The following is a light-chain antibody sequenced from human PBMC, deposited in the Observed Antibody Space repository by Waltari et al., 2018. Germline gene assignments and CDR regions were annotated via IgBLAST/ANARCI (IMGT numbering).Light chain of an antibody. Sequence: DIVMTQSPDSLTVSLGERATSNCKSSQSLFYSSNNKNYLAWYQQKPGQPPRLLIYWASTRESGVPDRFIGSGSGTDFTLTISSLQAEDVAVYYCQQYYTSYTFAQGTKLELK. CDR1: QSLFYSSNNKNY. J-gene: IGKJ2*01. V-gene: IGKV4-1*01. CDR3: QQYYTSYT. CDR2: WAS.